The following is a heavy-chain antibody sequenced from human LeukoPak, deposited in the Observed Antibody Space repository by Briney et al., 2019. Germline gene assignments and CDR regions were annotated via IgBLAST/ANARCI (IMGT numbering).Heavy chain of an antibody. V-gene: IGHV3-43*01. CDR3: AKDIAADQYYYGMDV. Sequence: QPGGSLRLSCAASGFTFDDYTMHWVRQAPGKGLEWVSLISWDGGSTYYADSVKGRFTISRDNSKNSLYLQMNSLRTEDTALYYCAKDIAADQYYYGMDVWGQGTTVTVSS. CDR2: ISWDGGST. J-gene: IGHJ6*02. CDR1: GFTFDDYT. D-gene: IGHD6-13*01.